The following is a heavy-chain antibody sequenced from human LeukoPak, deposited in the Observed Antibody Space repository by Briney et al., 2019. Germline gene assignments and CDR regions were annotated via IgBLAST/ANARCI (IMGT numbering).Heavy chain of an antibody. CDR2: IIPIFGTA. CDR1: GYTFTSNY. D-gene: IGHD3-22*01. CDR3: ARGYLVGSGYYPDY. J-gene: IGHJ4*02. Sequence: SVKVSCKASGYTFTSNYIHWVRQAPGQGLEWMGGIIPIFGTANYAQKFQGRVTITADESTSTAYMELSSLRSEDTAVYYCARGYLVGSGYYPDYWGQGTLVTVSS. V-gene: IGHV1-69*13.